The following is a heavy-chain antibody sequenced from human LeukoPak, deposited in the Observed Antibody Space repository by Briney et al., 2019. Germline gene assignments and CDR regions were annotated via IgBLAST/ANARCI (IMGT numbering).Heavy chain of an antibody. V-gene: IGHV3-72*01. D-gene: IGHD1-26*01. J-gene: IGHJ3*02. Sequence: GGSLRLSCAASRFTFSDYAMHWVRQAPGKGLEWVGRTRNKANSYTTEYAASVKGRFTISRDGSKNSVYLQMNSLKTEDTAMYYCVRGGGFLGYIGPKNAFDIWGQGTMVTVSS. CDR3: VRGGGFLGYIGPKNAFDI. CDR2: TRNKANSYTT. CDR1: RFTFSDYA.